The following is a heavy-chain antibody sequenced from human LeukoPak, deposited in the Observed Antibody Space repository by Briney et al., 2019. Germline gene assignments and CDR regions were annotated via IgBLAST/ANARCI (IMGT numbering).Heavy chain of an antibody. D-gene: IGHD2-21*02. CDR1: GGSFSGYY. V-gene: IGHV4-34*01. CDR3: ARDGGPYCGGDCFPLYYYGMDV. CDR2: INHSGST. J-gene: IGHJ6*02. Sequence: SETLSPTCAVYGGSFSGYYWSWIRQPPGKGLEWIGEINHSGSTNYNPSLKSRVTISVDTSKNQFSLKLSSVTAADTAVYYCARDGGPYCGGDCFPLYYYGMDVWGQGTTVTVSS.